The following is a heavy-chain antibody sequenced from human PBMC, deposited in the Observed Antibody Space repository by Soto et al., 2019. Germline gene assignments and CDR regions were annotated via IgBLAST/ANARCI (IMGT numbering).Heavy chain of an antibody. CDR3: AKIPHSSSWYLDAFDI. CDR1: GFTFSSYA. Sequence: EVQLLESGGGLVQPGGSLRLSCAASGFTFSSYAMSWVRQAPGKGLEWVSAISGSGGSTYYGDSVKGRFTISRYNSKNTLYLQMNSLRAEDTAVYYCAKIPHSSSWYLDAFDIWGQGTMVTVSS. CDR2: ISGSGGST. J-gene: IGHJ3*02. D-gene: IGHD6-13*01. V-gene: IGHV3-23*01.